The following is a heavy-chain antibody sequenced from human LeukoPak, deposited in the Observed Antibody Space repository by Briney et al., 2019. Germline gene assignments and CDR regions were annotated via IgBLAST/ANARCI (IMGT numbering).Heavy chain of an antibody. CDR2: SKPNSGGT. CDR3: ARESASGLGI. CDR1: GYAFTGYY. J-gene: IGHJ3*02. V-gene: IGHV1-2*02. D-gene: IGHD3-16*01. Sequence: GASVKVSCKASGYAFTGYYMHWVRQAPGQGLEWMGWSKPNSGGTNYAQKFQGRVTMTRETSISTAYMELSRLRSDDTAVYYCARESASGLGIWGQGTMVTVSS.